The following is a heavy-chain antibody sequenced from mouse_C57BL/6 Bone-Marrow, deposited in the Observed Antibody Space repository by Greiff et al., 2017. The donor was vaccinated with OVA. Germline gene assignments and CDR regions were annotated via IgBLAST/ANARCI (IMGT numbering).Heavy chain of an antibody. Sequence: QVQLQQPGAELVRPGSSVKLSCKASGYTFTSYWMDWVKQRPGQGLEWIGNIYPSDSETHYNQKFKDKATLTVDKSSSTAYMQLSSLTSEDSAVYDCARGDVPYFDYWGQGTTLTVSS. CDR1: GYTFTSYW. J-gene: IGHJ2*01. CDR2: IYPSDSET. CDR3: ARGDVPYFDY. V-gene: IGHV1-61*01. D-gene: IGHD3-3*01.